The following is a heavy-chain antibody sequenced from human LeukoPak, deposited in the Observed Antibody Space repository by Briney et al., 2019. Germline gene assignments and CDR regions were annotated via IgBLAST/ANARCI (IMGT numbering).Heavy chain of an antibody. D-gene: IGHD6-13*01. Sequence: PGGSLRLSCSASGFTFSSSWMSWVRQAPGKGLEWVANIKQDGSEKKYVDSVKGRFTISRDNAKNSLYLQMNSLRAEDTALYYCAKDITSSSWSPYYFDYWGQGTLVTVSS. CDR1: GFTFSSSW. CDR3: AKDITSSSWSPYYFDY. J-gene: IGHJ4*02. CDR2: IKQDGSEK. V-gene: IGHV3-7*03.